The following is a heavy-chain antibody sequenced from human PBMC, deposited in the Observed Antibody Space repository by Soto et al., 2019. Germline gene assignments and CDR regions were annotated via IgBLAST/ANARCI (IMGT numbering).Heavy chain of an antibody. CDR2: INSDGSSI. CDR1: GVSLSSYW. J-gene: IGHJ4*02. Sequence: AGSLGLSCVASGVSLSSYWMHWFRQAPGEGLVWVTRINSDGSSISYADSVKGRFTVSRDNAKNTLYLQLNSLRVEDTAVYYCTRNPHSVMYGLWDYWGQGTLVTVSS. D-gene: IGHD2-21*01. CDR3: TRNPHSVMYGLWDY. V-gene: IGHV3-74*01.